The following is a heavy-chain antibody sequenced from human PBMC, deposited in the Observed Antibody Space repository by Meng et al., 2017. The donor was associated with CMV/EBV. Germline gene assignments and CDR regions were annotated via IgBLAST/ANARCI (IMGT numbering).Heavy chain of an antibody. D-gene: IGHD5-24*01. CDR1: GGSISSSSYY. CDR3: ARLDGDGGQDY. J-gene: IGHJ4*02. CDR2: IYYSGST. V-gene: IGHV4-39*01. Sequence: SETLSLTCTVSGGSISSSSYYWGWIRQPPGKGLEWIGSIYYSGSTYYNPSLKSRVTISVDTSKNQFSLKLSSVTAADTAVYYCARLDGDGGQDYWVQGTLVTVSS.